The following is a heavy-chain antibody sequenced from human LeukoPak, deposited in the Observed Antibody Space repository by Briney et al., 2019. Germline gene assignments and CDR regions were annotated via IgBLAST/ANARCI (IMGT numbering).Heavy chain of an antibody. CDR3: ARDLGSSSCPGY. CDR2: IIPIFGTA. CDR1: GGTFSSYA. V-gene: IGHV1-69*05. J-gene: IGHJ4*02. D-gene: IGHD6-13*01. Sequence: SVKVSCKASGGTFSSYAISWVRQAPGQGLEWMGGIIPIFGTANYAQKFQGRVTMTRDTSISTAYMELSRLRSDDTAVYYCARDLGSSSCPGYWGQGTLVTVSS.